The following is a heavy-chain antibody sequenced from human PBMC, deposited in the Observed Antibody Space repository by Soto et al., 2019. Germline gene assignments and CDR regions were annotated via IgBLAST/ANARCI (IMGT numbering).Heavy chain of an antibody. J-gene: IGHJ4*02. CDR2: ISPDDSET. V-gene: IGHV5-51*01. Sequence: EVQLVPSGAEVKKPGASLKISCEGSGYTFPSYWVGWVRQMPAKGLEWMGIISPDDSETRYSPSFQGQVTISADKSISTAYLQWNSLKASDTAIYYWAGGVGGNLVYFDNWGQGTLVTVSS. CDR3: AGGVGGNLVYFDN. CDR1: GYTFPSYW. D-gene: IGHD3-16*01.